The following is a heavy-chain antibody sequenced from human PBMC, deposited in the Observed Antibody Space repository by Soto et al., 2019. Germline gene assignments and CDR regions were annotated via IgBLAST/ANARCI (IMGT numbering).Heavy chain of an antibody. CDR1: EYTFPNSW. V-gene: IGHV5-51*01. CDR2: IYAGDSDT. Sequence: PGESLKISCKGSEYTFPNSWIGRVRQMSGKGLEWMGIIYAGDSDTRYSPSFQGQVTISVDKSISTAYLHWSSLKASDTAMYYCVRPLSYDFCLWGKGTTVTVSS. J-gene: IGHJ6*04. D-gene: IGHD3-3*01. CDR3: VRPLSYDFCL.